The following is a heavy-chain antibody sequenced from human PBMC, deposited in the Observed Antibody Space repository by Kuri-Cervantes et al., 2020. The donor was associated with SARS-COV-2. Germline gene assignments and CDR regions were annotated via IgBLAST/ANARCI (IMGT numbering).Heavy chain of an antibody. Sequence: GGSLRLSCAASGFTFSGHWIHWVRQAPGKGLEWVSAISGSGGSTYYADSVKGRFTISRDNSKNTLYLQMNSLRAEDTAVYYCAKGEGSGYYRNWGQGTLVTVSS. CDR2: ISGSGGST. V-gene: IGHV3-23*01. CDR1: GFTFSGHW. CDR3: AKGEGSGYYRN. J-gene: IGHJ4*02. D-gene: IGHD3-22*01.